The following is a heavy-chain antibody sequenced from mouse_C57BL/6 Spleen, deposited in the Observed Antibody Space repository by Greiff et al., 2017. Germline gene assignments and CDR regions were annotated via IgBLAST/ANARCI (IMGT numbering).Heavy chain of an antibody. V-gene: IGHV14-3*01. CDR1: GFNIKNTY. CDR2: IDPANGNT. Sequence: VQLQQSVAELVRPGASVKLSCTASGFNIKNTYMHWVKQRPEQGLEWIGRIDPANGNTKYAPKFQGKATITADTSSNTAYLQRSSLTSEDTAIYYGARAPIYYYDSSLMDYWGQGTTVTVSS. D-gene: IGHD1-1*01. CDR3: ARAPIYYYDSSLMDY. J-gene: IGHJ4*01.